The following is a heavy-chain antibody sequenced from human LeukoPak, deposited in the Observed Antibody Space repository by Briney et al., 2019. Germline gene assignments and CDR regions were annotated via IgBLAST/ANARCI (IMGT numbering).Heavy chain of an antibody. CDR3: ARSATRFSNGWYGQVDFDS. J-gene: IGHJ4*02. V-gene: IGHV3-48*01. CDR2: PGSSSSAT. Sequence: PAGTLRLSCAGSGFSFSTYGMNWVRQGPGQGVEWISYPGSSSSATYYADSEKGRFPISRDNVNNSLYLDMDSLRVDDTAVYYCARSATRFSNGWYGQVDFDSWGQGSLVTVSS. CDR1: GFSFSTYG. D-gene: IGHD6-19*01.